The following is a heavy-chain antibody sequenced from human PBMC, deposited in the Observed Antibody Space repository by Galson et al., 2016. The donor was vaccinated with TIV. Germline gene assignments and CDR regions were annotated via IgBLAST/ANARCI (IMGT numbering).Heavy chain of an antibody. CDR1: GGSISSGYY. Sequence: SETLSLTCTVSGGSISSGYYWGWLRQPPGKGLQWIGSIHHTGDTHYDPSLKSRVTISVDTSKNQFSLKLSSVTAADTAVYFCVRGAGISWLRYPFEYWGQGILVTVSS. CDR2: IHHTGDT. J-gene: IGHJ4*02. D-gene: IGHD5-12*01. CDR3: VRGAGISWLRYPFEY. V-gene: IGHV4-38-2*02.